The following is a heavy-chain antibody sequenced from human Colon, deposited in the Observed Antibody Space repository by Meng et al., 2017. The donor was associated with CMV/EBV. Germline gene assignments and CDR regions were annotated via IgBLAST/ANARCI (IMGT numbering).Heavy chain of an antibody. CDR2: ISYDGSNK. Sequence: GESLQISCAASGFTFSSYAMHWVRQAPGKGLEWVAVISYDGSNKYYADSVKGRFTISRDNSKNTLYLQMNSLRAEDTAVYYCARGTTCSSTSSYSNWFDPWGQGTLVTVSS. CDR1: GFTFSSYA. J-gene: IGHJ5*02. CDR3: ARGTTCSSTSSYSNWFDP. V-gene: IGHV3-30-3*01. D-gene: IGHD2-2*01.